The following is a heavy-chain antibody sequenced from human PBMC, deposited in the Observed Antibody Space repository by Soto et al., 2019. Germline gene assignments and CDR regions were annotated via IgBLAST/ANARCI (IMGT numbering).Heavy chain of an antibody. CDR2: INDSGNI. CDR1: GGSFSGYQ. Sequence: QVQLQQWGAGLSKPSETLSLTCAVYGGSFSGYQWSWIRQTPGKGLEWIGEINDSGNINYNPSLKSRVTILVDTAKKQISLKLSSVTAADTAVYYCARGLIVWFGELSRRGGYYYYMDVWGKGTTVTVSS. J-gene: IGHJ6*03. D-gene: IGHD3-10*01. CDR3: ARGLIVWFGELSRRGGYYYYMDV. V-gene: IGHV4-34*01.